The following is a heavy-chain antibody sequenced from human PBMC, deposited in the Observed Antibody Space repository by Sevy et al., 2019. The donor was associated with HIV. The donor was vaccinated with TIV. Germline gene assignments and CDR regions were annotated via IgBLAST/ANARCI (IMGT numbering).Heavy chain of an antibody. Sequence: ASVKVSCKASGYNFKTYVMNWVRQAPGQGLEWMGWINTNTGKPTYAQGFTGRLVFSLDTSVSTAYLQISSLKLEDTAVYYCARDLAQRVAETLKGSFDPWGQGTLVTVSS. J-gene: IGHJ5*02. V-gene: IGHV7-4-1*02. CDR1: GYNFKTYV. CDR3: ARDLAQRVAETLKGSFDP. CDR2: INTNTGKP. D-gene: IGHD6-19*01.